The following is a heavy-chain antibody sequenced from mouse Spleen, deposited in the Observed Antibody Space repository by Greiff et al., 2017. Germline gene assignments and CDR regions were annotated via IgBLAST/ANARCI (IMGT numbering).Heavy chain of an antibody. CDR2: IYPYNGGT. D-gene: IGHD2-3*01. Sequence: EVKLVESGPELVKPGASVKISCKASGYTFTDYNMHWVKQSHGKSLEWIGYIYPYNGGTGYNQKFKSKATLTVDNSSSTAYMELRSLTSEDSAVYYCARSDGYYEYFDVWGAGTTVTVSS. V-gene: IGHV1S29*02. CDR3: ARSDGYYEYFDV. J-gene: IGHJ1*01. CDR1: GYTFTDYN.